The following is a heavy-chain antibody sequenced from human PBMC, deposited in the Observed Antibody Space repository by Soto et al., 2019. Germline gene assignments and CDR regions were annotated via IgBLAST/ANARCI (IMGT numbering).Heavy chain of an antibody. V-gene: IGHV4-4*02. CDR3: ARDHVGATPNWFDP. CDR2: IYHSGST. J-gene: IGHJ5*02. D-gene: IGHD1-26*01. Sequence: SETLSLTCAVSGGSISSSNWWSWVRQPPGKGLEWIGEIYHSGSTNYNPSLKSRVTISVDKSKNQFSLKLSSVTAADTAVYYCARDHVGATPNWFDPWGQGTLVTVSS. CDR1: GGSISSSNW.